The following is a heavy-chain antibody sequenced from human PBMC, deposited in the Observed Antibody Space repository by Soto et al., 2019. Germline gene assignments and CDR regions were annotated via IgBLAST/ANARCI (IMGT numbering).Heavy chain of an antibody. CDR3: ARDIGVPTANIDY. CDR1: GFTFRTYT. CDR2: ISSGSSYI. Sequence: GGSLRLSCAASGFTFRTYTMNWVRQAPGKALEWVSSISSGSSYIYYADSVKGRFTISRDNAKNSLYLQMNSLRAEDTAVYYCARDIGVPTANIDYWGQGTLVTVSS. D-gene: IGHD2-2*01. J-gene: IGHJ4*02. V-gene: IGHV3-21*01.